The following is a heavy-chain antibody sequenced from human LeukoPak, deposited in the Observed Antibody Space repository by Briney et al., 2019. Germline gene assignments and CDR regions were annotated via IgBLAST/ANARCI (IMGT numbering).Heavy chain of an antibody. CDR3: ARVLPFYCSGGSCYSFMDV. V-gene: IGHV1-8*01. CDR1: GYTFTSYD. CDR2: MNPNSGNT. D-gene: IGHD2-15*01. Sequence: ASVKVSCKASGYTFTSYDINWVRQATGQGLVWMGWMNPNSGNTGYAQKFQGRVAMTRNTSISTAYMELSSLRSEDTAVYYCARVLPFYCSGGSCYSFMDVWGQGTTVTVSS. J-gene: IGHJ6*02.